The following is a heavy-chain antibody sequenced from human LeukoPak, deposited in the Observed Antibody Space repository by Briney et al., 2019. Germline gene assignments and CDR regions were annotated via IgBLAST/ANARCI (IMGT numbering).Heavy chain of an antibody. CDR3: ATETRRGYSSSFEY. CDR1: SGSITSNIW. Sequence: PSGTLSLTCAVSSGSITSNIWWNWVRRSPGKGLEWIGEIYHSGNTNYNPSLKSRVTISVDNSRNQFSLRLTSVTAADTAVYYRATETRRGYSSSFEYWGQGTLVTVSS. V-gene: IGHV4-4*02. J-gene: IGHJ4*02. D-gene: IGHD6-6*01. CDR2: IYHSGNT.